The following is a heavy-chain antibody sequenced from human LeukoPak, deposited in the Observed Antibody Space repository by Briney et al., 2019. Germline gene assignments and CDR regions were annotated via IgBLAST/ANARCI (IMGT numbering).Heavy chain of an antibody. V-gene: IGHV4-39*07. J-gene: IGHJ6*02. D-gene: IGHD1-26*01. Sequence: PSETLSLTCTVSGGSISSSSYYWGWIRQPPGKGLEWIGSIYYSGSTYYNPSLKSRVTISVDTSKNQFSLKLSSVTAADTAVYYCARDIVGATRYYYGMDVWGQGTTVTVSS. CDR2: IYYSGST. CDR1: GGSISSSSYY. CDR3: ARDIVGATRYYYGMDV.